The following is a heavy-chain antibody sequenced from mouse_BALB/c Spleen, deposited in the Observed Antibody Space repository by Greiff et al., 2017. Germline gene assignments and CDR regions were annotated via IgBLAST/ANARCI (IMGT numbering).Heavy chain of an antibody. CDR2: IWGGGST. CDR1: GFSLTDYG. Sequence: QVQLKQSGPGLVAPSQSLSITCTVSGFSLTDYGVSWIRQPPGKGLEWLGVIWGGGSTYCNSALKSRLSISKDNSKSQVFLKMNSLQTDDTAMYYCAKHVYDYDGAWFAYWGQGTLVTVSA. CDR3: AKHVYDYDGAWFAY. V-gene: IGHV2-6-5*01. D-gene: IGHD2-4*01. J-gene: IGHJ3*01.